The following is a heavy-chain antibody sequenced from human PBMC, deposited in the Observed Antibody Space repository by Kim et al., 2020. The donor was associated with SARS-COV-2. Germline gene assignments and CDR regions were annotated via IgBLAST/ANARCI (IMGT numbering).Heavy chain of an antibody. CDR3: VKDKAYCSGGRCYRPRLDY. CDR2: ISGSGDSS. D-gene: IGHD2-15*01. J-gene: IGHJ4*02. V-gene: IGHV3-23*01. CDR1: RFTFSTYA. Sequence: GGSLRLSCAASRFTFSTYAMSWVRQAPGKGLEWVSTISGSGDSSYYADSVKGRFTVSRDNSKNTLYLQMNSLRAEDTAVYYCVKDKAYCSGGRCYRPRLDYWGQGTLVTVSS.